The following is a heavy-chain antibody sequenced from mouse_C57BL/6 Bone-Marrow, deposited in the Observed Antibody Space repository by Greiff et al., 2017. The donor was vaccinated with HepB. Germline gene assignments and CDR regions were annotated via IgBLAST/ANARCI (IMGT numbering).Heavy chain of an antibody. D-gene: IGHD2-4*01. CDR3: ARAGDYAFAY. Sequence: VQLQQPGAELVMPGASVKLSCKASGYTFTSYWMHWVKQRPGQGLEWIGEIDPSDSYTNYNQKFKGKSTLTVDKSSSKAYMQLSSLTSEDSAVYYCARAGDYAFAYWGQGTLVTVSA. J-gene: IGHJ3*01. CDR1: GYTFTSYW. V-gene: IGHV1-69*01. CDR2: IDPSDSYT.